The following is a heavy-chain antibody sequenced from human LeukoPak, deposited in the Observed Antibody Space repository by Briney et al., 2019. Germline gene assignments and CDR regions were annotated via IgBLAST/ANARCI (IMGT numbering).Heavy chain of an antibody. CDR1: GFTFSDYY. J-gene: IGHJ4*02. CDR3: ASDDYDFWSGYYTN. V-gene: IGHV3-11*04. Sequence: GGSLRLSCAASGFTFSDYYMSWIRQAPGKGLEWVSYISSSGSTIYYADSVKGRFTISRDNAKNSLYLQMNSLRAEDTAVYYCASDDYDFWSGYYTNWGQGTLVPVSS. D-gene: IGHD3-3*01. CDR2: ISSSGSTI.